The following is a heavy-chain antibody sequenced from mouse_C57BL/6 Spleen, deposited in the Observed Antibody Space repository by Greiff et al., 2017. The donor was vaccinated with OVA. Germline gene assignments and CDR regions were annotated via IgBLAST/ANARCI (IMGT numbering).Heavy chain of an antibody. CDR2: IDPETGGT. CDR1: GYTFTDYE. J-gene: IGHJ3*01. CDR3: TREGDYGAWFAY. Sequence: QVQLQQSGAELVRPGASVTLSCKASGYTFTDYEMHWVKQTPVHGLAWIGAIDPETGGTAYNQKFKGKAILTADKSSSTAYMELRSLTSEDSAVYYCTREGDYGAWFAYWGQGTLVTVSA. D-gene: IGHD2-4*01. V-gene: IGHV1-15*01.